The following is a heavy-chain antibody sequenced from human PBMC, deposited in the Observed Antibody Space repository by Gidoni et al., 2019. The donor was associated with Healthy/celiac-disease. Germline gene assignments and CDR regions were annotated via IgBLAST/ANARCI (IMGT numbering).Heavy chain of an antibody. CDR2: IRYDGSNK. D-gene: IGHD6-13*01. Sequence: QVQLVESGGGVVQPGGSLRLSCAPSGFTFSSYGMHWVRQAPGKGLEWVAFIRYDGSNKYYADSVKGRFTISRDNSKNTLYLQMNSLRAEDTAVYYCAWQLVYYYYGMDVWGQGTTVTVSS. CDR3: AWQLVYYYYGMDV. J-gene: IGHJ6*02. V-gene: IGHV3-30*02. CDR1: GFTFSSYG.